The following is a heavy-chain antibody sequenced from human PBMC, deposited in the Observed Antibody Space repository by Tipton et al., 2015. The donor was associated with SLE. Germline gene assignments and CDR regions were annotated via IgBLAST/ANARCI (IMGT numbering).Heavy chain of an antibody. CDR2: ISYSGTT. J-gene: IGHJ4*02. D-gene: IGHD3-10*01. V-gene: IGHV4-59*11. CDR3: ARHDQYRGSAIDS. CDR1: GGSISSHY. Sequence: TLSLTCTVSGGSISSHYCSWIRQPPGKGLAWIGHISYSGTTNYNPSLKSRVTISVDTSKNQFSLKLNSVTAADTAIYYCARHDQYRGSAIDSWGQGTPVSVSA.